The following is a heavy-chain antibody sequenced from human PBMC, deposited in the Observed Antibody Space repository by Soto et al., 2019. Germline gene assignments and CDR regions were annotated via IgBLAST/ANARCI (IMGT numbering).Heavy chain of an antibody. CDR2: ISYDGSNK. Sequence: QVQLVESGGGVVQPGRSLRLSCAASGFTFSSYAMHWVRHAPGKGLEWVAVISYDGSNKYYADSVKGRFTISRDNSKNTLYLQMNSLRAEDTAVYYCARDSSSWYWGDFDYWGQGTLVTVSS. D-gene: IGHD6-13*01. J-gene: IGHJ4*02. CDR1: GFTFSSYA. CDR3: ARDSSSWYWGDFDY. V-gene: IGHV3-30-3*01.